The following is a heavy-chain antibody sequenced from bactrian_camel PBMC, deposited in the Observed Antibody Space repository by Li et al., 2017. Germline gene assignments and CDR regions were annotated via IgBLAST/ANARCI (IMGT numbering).Heavy chain of an antibody. D-gene: IGHD1*01. J-gene: IGHJ6*01. V-gene: IGHV3-2*01. Sequence: HVQLVESGGGLVQPGGSLRLACAASGFTFSRYGMSWVRQAPGKGLEWVSRIYPDGRQTYSADSVKGRFTISRDNAKNMVYLQMNSLKSEDTALYSCATSWNSAYGRAFAYRGQGTQVTVS. CDR1: GFTFSRYG. CDR3: ATSWNSAYGRAFAY. CDR2: IYPDGRQT.